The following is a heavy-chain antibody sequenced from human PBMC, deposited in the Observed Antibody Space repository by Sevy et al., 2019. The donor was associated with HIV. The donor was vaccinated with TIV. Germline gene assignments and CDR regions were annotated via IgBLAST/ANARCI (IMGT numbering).Heavy chain of an antibody. CDR1: GFTSSSYW. CDR3: ARDPHYGDGNSCFGAFDI. J-gene: IGHJ3*02. V-gene: IGHV3-7*01. CDR2: IKEDGSEK. Sequence: GGSLRLSCAASGFTSSSYWMTWVRQAPGKGLEWVANIKEDGSEKQYVESVKGRFTISRDNAKNSLYLQMNSLRVEDTAVYYCARDPHYGDGNSCFGAFDIWGQGTMVTVSS. D-gene: IGHD5-18*01.